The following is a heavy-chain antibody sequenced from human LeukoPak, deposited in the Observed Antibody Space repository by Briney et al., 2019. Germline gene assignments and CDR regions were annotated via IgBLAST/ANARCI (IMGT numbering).Heavy chain of an antibody. J-gene: IGHJ4*02. CDR2: IGTAGDT. Sequence: PGRCLCLFCAASGFTFSSSDMHWVRQATRKGLEWVSAIGTAGDTYYPGSVKGRFTISRENAKNSLYLQMNSLRAGDTAVYYCARGGVSGFDYWGQGTLVTVSS. CDR3: ARGGVSGFDY. CDR1: GFTFSSSD. V-gene: IGHV3-13*01. D-gene: IGHD3-10*01.